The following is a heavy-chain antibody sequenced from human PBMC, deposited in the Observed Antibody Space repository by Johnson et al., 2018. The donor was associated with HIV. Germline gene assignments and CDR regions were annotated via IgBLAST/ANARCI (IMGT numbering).Heavy chain of an antibody. D-gene: IGHD6-13*01. J-gene: IGHJ3*02. CDR2: ISYDGSNK. CDR3: ARDGPGSTPRCAFDI. Sequence: VQLVESGGGVVQPGRSLRLSCAASGFTFSSYAMHWVRQAPGKGLEWVAVISYDGSNKYSTDSVKGRLTIYRDNSKNTLYLQMNSRRTEDTAVYYCARDGPGSTPRCAFDIWGQGTMVTVSS. CDR1: GFTFSSYA. V-gene: IGHV3-30*04.